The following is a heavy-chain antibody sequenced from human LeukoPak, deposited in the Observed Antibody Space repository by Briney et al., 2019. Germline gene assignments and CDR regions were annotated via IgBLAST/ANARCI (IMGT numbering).Heavy chain of an antibody. J-gene: IGHJ4*02. Sequence: GGSLRLSCAAPGFTFSSYAMSWVRQAPGRGLEWVSAISGSGGSTYYADSVKGRFTISRDNSKNTLYLQMNSLRAEDTAVYYCAKDVKYYGSGSYFDYWGQGTLVTVSS. CDR1: GFTFSSYA. D-gene: IGHD3-10*01. CDR3: AKDVKYYGSGSYFDY. CDR2: ISGSGGST. V-gene: IGHV3-23*01.